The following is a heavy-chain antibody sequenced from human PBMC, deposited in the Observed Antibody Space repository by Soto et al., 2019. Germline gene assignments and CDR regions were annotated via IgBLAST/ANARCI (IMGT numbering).Heavy chain of an antibody. CDR1: GFTFSSYS. J-gene: IGHJ4*02. V-gene: IGHV3-48*01. CDR2: INSVSSTI. Sequence: EVQLVESGGGLVQPGGSLRLSCAASGFTFSSYSMNWVREAPGKGLEWVSYINSVSSTIYYAYSVKGQFTISSDNAKNLLYLQLNSLRAEDTAVYYCARDKPRSGYEKFDYWGQGTLVTVSS. D-gene: IGHD3-3*01. CDR3: ARDKPRSGYEKFDY.